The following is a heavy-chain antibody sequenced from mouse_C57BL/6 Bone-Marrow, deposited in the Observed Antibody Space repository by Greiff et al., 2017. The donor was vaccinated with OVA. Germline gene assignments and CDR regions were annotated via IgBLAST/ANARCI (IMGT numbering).Heavy chain of an antibody. CDR2: IYPRSGNT. CDR1: GYTFTSYG. J-gene: IGHJ2*01. V-gene: IGHV1-81*01. CDR3: ARELGTTVVASSHYFDY. Sequence: QVQLQQSGAELARPGASVKLSCKASGYTFTSYGISWVKQRTGQGLEWIGEIYPRSGNTYYNEKFKGKATLTADKSSSTAYMELRSLTSEDSAVYFCARELGTTVVASSHYFDYWGQGTTLTVSS. D-gene: IGHD1-1*01.